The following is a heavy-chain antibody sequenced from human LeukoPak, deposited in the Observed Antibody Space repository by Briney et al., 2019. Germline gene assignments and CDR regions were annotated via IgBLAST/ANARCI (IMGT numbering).Heavy chain of an antibody. CDR1: GFTFSSYA. J-gene: IGHJ4*02. Sequence: GRSLRLSCAASGFTFSSYAMHWVRQAPGKGLEWVAVISYDGSNKYYADSVKGRFTISRDNSKNTLYLQMNSLRAEDTAVYYCAKEQDIVVVPAAILDWGQGTLVTVSS. CDR3: AKEQDIVVVPAAILD. D-gene: IGHD2-2*02. V-gene: IGHV3-30-3*01. CDR2: ISYDGSNK.